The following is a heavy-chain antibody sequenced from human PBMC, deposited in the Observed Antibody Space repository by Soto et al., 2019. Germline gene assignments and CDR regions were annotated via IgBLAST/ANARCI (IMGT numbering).Heavy chain of an antibody. V-gene: IGHV1-8*01. CDR3: ARGRDYAFWSGLNWFDP. J-gene: IGHJ5*02. CDR2: MNPNSGDT. D-gene: IGHD3-3*01. Sequence: ASVKVSCKASGYTFTTYDINWVRQATGQGLEWMGWMNPNSGDTGYAEKFQGRVTMTRNTAINTAYMELSSLASEDTAVYYCARGRDYAFWSGLNWFDPWGQGTLVTVSS. CDR1: GYTFTTYD.